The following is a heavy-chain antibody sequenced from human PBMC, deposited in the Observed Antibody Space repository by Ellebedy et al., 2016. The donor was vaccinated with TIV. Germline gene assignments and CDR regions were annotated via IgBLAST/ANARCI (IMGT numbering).Heavy chain of an antibody. J-gene: IGHJ1*01. V-gene: IGHV1-18*01. CDR2: ISPFSVST. CDR1: GYTFTSYG. CDR3: ARGELRYFDWVPNGPAEYFQH. D-gene: IGHD3-9*01. Sequence: AASVKVSCKASGYTFTSYGITWVRQAPGQRPEWMAWISPFSVSTRYAQIFQGRVTVTTDTSTRTVYMELRSLRSDDTAVYYCARGELRYFDWVPNGPAEYFQHWGQGTLVTVSS.